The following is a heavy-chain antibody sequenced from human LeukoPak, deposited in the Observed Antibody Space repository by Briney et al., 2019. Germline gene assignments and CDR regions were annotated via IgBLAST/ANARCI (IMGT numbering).Heavy chain of an antibody. CDR2: IYHGGSP. CDR3: ARGEPSTLLKNDYYFMDV. D-gene: IGHD1-14*01. V-gene: IGHV4-30-2*01. CDR1: DGSISSGAYS. J-gene: IGHJ6*03. Sequence: PSQTLSLTCTVSDGSISSGAYSWNWIRQPPGRGLEWVGYIYHGGSPYYNPSLKSRVTISVDWSKNQFSLSLSSVTAADTAVYYCARGEPSTLLKNDYYFMDVWGKGTTVTVSS.